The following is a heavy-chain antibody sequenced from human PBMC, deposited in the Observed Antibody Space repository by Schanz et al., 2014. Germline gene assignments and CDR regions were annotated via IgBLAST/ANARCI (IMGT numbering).Heavy chain of an antibody. CDR1: GFTVSSNH. V-gene: IGHV3-53*01. Sequence: EVQLVESGGDLVQPGGSLRLSCAASGFTVSSNHMSWVRQAPGKGLEWVSIIYTDGSTYYADSVRDRFTISRDNSKNTLYLQMNSLRAEDTAVYYCAKDVRPVANTVHFYYMDVWGQGTTVTVSS. CDR3: AKDVRPVANTVHFYYMDV. J-gene: IGHJ6*02. D-gene: IGHD6-19*01. CDR2: IYTDGST.